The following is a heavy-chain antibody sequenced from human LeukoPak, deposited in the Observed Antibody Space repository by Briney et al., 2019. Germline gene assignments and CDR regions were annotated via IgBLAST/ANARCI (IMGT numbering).Heavy chain of an antibody. V-gene: IGHV4-34*01. D-gene: IGHD3-3*01. CDR1: GGSFSGYY. Sequence: SETLSLTCAVYGGSFSGYYWSWIRQPPGKGLEWIGEINHSGSTNYNPSLKSRVTISVDTSKNQFSLKLSSVTAADTAVYYCARGGPLRFLEWFYYYMDVWAKGTTVTVSS. J-gene: IGHJ6*03. CDR2: INHSGST. CDR3: ARGGPLRFLEWFYYYMDV.